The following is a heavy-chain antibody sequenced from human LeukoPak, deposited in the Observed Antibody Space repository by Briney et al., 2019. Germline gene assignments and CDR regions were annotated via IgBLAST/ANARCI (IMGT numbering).Heavy chain of an antibody. CDR1: GFTFSSYS. CDR3: ARDPYYYDSSGYYERGIFDY. Sequence: GGSLRLSCAASGFTFSSYSMNWVRQAPGKGLEWVSSISSSSSYIYYADSVKGRFTISRDNAKNSLYLQMNSLRAEDTAVYYCARDPYYYDSSGYYERGIFDYWGQGTLVTVSS. D-gene: IGHD3-22*01. J-gene: IGHJ4*02. V-gene: IGHV3-21*01. CDR2: ISSSSSYI.